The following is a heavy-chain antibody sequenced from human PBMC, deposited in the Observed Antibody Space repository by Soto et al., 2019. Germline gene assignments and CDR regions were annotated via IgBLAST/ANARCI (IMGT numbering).Heavy chain of an antibody. J-gene: IGHJ4*02. CDR2: IVGSGAST. Sequence: GGSLRLSCAASGVNFSNYAMNWVRQAPGKGLEWVSGIVGSGASTNYADSVKGRFTISRDNSKNTLYLHMNCLRAEDTATYYCAKLPSSGFYYFDYWGQGTPVTVSS. CDR3: AKLPSSGFYYFDY. V-gene: IGHV3-23*01. CDR1: GVNFSNYA. D-gene: IGHD3-22*01.